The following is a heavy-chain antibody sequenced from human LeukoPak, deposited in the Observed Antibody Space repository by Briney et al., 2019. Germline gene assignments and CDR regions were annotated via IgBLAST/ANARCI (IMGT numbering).Heavy chain of an antibody. Sequence: PGGSLRLSCAASGFTFSIHAMTWVRQAPGKGLEWVSGVDSRGVTTDYADSVKGRFTISRDNSKNTLYLQMHSLRAEDTALYYCAKMDGMGVTDNPDYWGQGTLVIVSS. V-gene: IGHV3-23*01. CDR3: AKMDGMGVTDNPDY. CDR1: GFTFSIHA. J-gene: IGHJ4*02. CDR2: VDSRGVTT. D-gene: IGHD2-21*02.